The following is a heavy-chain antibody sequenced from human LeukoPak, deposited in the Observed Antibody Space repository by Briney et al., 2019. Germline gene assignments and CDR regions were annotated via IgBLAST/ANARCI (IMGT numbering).Heavy chain of an antibody. CDR1: GGSISSSSYY. Sequence: SETLSLTCTVSGGSISSSSYYWGWIRQPPGKGLEWIGSIYYSGSTYYNPSLKGRVTISVDTSKNQFSLKLSSVTAADTAVYYCARDSGYTNWFDPWGQGTLVTVSS. CDR3: ARDSGYTNWFDP. D-gene: IGHD5-12*01. J-gene: IGHJ5*02. V-gene: IGHV4-39*07. CDR2: IYYSGST.